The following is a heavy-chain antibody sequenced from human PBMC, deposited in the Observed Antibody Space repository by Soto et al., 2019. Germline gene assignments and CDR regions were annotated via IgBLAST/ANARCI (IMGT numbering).Heavy chain of an antibody. D-gene: IGHD3-3*01. CDR1: GYTFTSYD. CDR3: ARGGSHYDFWSGPTDYYGMDV. J-gene: IGHJ6*02. CDR2: MNPNSGNT. V-gene: IGHV1-8*01. Sequence: GASVKVSCKASGYTFTSYDINWVRQATGQGLEWMGWMNPNSGNTGYAQKFQGRVTMTRNTSISTAYMELSSLRSEDTAVYYCARGGSHYDFWSGPTDYYGMDVWGQGTTVTVSS.